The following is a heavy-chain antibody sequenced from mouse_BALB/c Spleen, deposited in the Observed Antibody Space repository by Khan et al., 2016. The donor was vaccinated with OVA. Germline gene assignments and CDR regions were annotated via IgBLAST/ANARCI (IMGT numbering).Heavy chain of an antibody. CDR1: GFTFTDYY. D-gene: IGHD1-1*02. CDR3: ARDRWGMYYDFYAMDY. J-gene: IGHJ4*01. CDR2: IRNKANGYTT. V-gene: IGHV7-3*02. Sequence: EVELVESGGGLVQPGGSLRLSCATSGFTFTDYYMSWVRQPPGKTLEWLGFIRNKANGYTTEYSASVKGRFTISRDNSQSILYLQMNTLRAEDSATYYCARDRWGMYYDFYAMDYWGQGTSGTVSS.